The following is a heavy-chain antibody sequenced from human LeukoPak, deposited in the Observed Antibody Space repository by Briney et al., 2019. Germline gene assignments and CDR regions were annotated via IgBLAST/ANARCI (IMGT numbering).Heavy chain of an antibody. D-gene: IGHD3-3*01. CDR3: ARRFLEWFDAFDI. V-gene: IGHV3-23*01. CDR2: ISGSGGST. CDR1: GFTFSSYA. J-gene: IGHJ3*02. Sequence: GGSLRLSCGASGFTFSSYAMSWVRQAPGKGLEWVSAISGSGGSTYYADSVKGRFTISRDNSKNTLYLQMNSLSAEDTAVYYCARRFLEWFDAFDIWGQGTMVTVSS.